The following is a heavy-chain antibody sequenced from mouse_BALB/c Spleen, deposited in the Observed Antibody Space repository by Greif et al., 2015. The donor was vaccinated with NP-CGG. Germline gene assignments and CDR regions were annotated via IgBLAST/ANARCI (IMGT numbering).Heavy chain of an antibody. J-gene: IGHJ4*01. Sequence: EVNVVESGAELVKPGASVKLSCTASGFNIKDTYMHGVKQRPEQGLEWIGRIDPANGNTKYDPKFQGKATITADTSSNTAYLQLSSLTSEDTAVYYCASGDYDGVGAMDYWGQGTSVTVSS. CDR1: GFNIKDTY. CDR2: IDPANGNT. CDR3: ASGDYDGVGAMDY. D-gene: IGHD2-4*01. V-gene: IGHV14-3*02.